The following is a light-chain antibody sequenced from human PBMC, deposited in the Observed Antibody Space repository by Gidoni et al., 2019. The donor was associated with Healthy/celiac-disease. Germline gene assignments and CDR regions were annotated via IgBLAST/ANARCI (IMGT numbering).Light chain of an antibody. V-gene: IGKV1-33*01. J-gene: IGKJ2*01. Sequence: DIQMTQSPSSLSASVGDRVTITCQASQDISNYLNWYQQKPGKAPKLLIYDASNWETGVPSRFSGSGSGTDFTFTIRSLQPEDIATYYCQQYDNLPYTLGQGTKLEIK. CDR2: DAS. CDR1: QDISNY. CDR3: QQYDNLPYT.